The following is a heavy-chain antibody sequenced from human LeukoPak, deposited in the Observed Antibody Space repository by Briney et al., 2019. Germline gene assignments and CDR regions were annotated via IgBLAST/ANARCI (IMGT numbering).Heavy chain of an antibody. CDR2: FSYTGST. D-gene: IGHD5-18*01. V-gene: IGHV4-30-4*01. J-gene: IGHJ4*02. CDR1: GGSISSGEYY. Sequence: SQTLSLTCIVSGGSISSGEYYWSSIRQPPGKGLEWIGYFSYTGSTYYNPSLKSRVSISVDTSKNQFSLRLMSVTAADTAVYHCARALNENSYAFDSWGQGTLVTVSS. CDR3: ARALNENSYAFDS.